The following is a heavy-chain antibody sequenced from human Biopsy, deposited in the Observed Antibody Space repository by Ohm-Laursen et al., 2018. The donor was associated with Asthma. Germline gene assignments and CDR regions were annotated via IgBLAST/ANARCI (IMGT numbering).Heavy chain of an antibody. CDR3: ARAIGTGDWYFDV. V-gene: IGHV4-31*03. CDR2: IYYSGST. Sequence: TLSLTCTVSGGSINIGDYYWSWIRQLPVKGLEWIGYIYYSGSTYYNPSLKSRVSISLDTSKNQFSLRLTSVTAADTAVYYCARAIGTGDWYFDVWGRGTLVTVSS. J-gene: IGHJ2*01. D-gene: IGHD1-1*01. CDR1: GGSINIGDYY.